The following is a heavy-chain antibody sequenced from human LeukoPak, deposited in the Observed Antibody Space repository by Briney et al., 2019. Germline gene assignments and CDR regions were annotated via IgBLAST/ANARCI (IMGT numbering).Heavy chain of an antibody. J-gene: IGHJ4*02. CDR2: ITGNGDDT. CDR3: AKGFDH. CDR1: GFTFSTYG. Sequence: GGSLRLSCVASGFTFSTYGMAWVRKPPGKGLEWISAITGNGDDTYYADSVKGRFTISRDNSKNTLYLQMNSLRAEDTAVYYCAKGFDHWGQGTLVTVSS. V-gene: IGHV3-23*01.